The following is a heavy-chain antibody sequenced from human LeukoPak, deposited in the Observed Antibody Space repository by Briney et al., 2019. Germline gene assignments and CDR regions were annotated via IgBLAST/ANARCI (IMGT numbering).Heavy chain of an antibody. Sequence: GGSLRLSCAVSGFTFSDYYMSWIRQAPGKGLEWVSYISSGGSTISHADSVKGRFTISRDNAENSLYLQMNSLRAEDTAVYYCAKDKGGSENYYYGSGSYDYWGQGTLVTVSS. CDR2: ISSGGSTI. CDR3: AKDKGGSENYYYGSGSYDY. D-gene: IGHD3-10*01. J-gene: IGHJ4*02. CDR1: GFTFSDYY. V-gene: IGHV3-11*01.